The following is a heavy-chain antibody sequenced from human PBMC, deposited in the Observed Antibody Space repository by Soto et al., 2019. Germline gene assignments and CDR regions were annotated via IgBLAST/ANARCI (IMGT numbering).Heavy chain of an antibody. Sequence: PSETLSLTCTVSGGSISSGGYYWSWIRQHPGKGLEWIGYIYYSGSTYYNPSLKSRVTISVDTSKNQFSLKLSSVTAADTAVYYCARCITMVRGVISYYYYGMDVWGQGTTVTV. CDR3: ARCITMVRGVISYYYYGMDV. J-gene: IGHJ6*02. CDR1: GGSISSGGYY. CDR2: IYYSGST. V-gene: IGHV4-31*03. D-gene: IGHD3-10*01.